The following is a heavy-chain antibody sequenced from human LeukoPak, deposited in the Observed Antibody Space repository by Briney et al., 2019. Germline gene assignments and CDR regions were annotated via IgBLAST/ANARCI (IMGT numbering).Heavy chain of an antibody. CDR1: GFTFSRYY. D-gene: IGHD1-26*01. CDR3: VRWIASGSGIYWYFDV. Sequence: GGSLRLSCAGSGFTFSRYYMTWVRQAPGKGLEWVANIKQDGSEKFYVDSVKGRFTISRDNAKNSLFLQMNSLRAEDTAVYYCVRWIASGSGIYWYFDVWGRGTLVTVSS. CDR2: IKQDGSEK. J-gene: IGHJ2*01. V-gene: IGHV3-7*01.